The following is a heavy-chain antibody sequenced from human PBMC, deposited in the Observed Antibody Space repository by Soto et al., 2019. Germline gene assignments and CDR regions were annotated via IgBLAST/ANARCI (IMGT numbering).Heavy chain of an antibody. J-gene: IGHJ4*02. CDR3: ARPLEDISGGGGSWLFDS. CDR2: INAGNGDT. V-gene: IGHV1-3*01. Sequence: QVHLVQSGAEVEKPGASVKISCKASGYRFINYDMHWVRQAPGQRLEWMGWINAGNGDTEYSQNFQGRVTFSRDTSANTAYMELSSLRSEDTAVYYCARPLEDISGGGGSWLFDSWGQGTLVTVSS. CDR1: GYRFINYD. D-gene: IGHD2-15*01.